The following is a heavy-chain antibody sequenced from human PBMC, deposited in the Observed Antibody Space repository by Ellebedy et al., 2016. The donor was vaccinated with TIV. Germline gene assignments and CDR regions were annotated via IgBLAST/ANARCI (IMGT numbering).Heavy chain of an antibody. J-gene: IGHJ3*02. Sequence: GESLKISCKGSGYSFTSYWIGWVRQMPGKGLEWMGIIYPGDSDTRYSPSFQGQVTISADKSISTAYLQWSSLKASDTAMYYCARHAPTLLWFGVEVDIWGQGTMVTVSS. V-gene: IGHV5-51*01. CDR3: ARHAPTLLWFGVEVDI. CDR2: IYPGDSDT. D-gene: IGHD3-10*01. CDR1: GYSFTSYW.